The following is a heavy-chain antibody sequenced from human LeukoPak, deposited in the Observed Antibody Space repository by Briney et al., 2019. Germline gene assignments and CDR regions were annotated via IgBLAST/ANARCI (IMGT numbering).Heavy chain of an antibody. V-gene: IGHV4-59*01. CDR2: IHYTGNT. CDR1: GDSISPNY. Sequence: PSESLSLTCTVSGDSISPNYWSCIRQPPGKGLEWIGYIHYTGNTNYNPSLKSRVTISVNTSKNQFSLKLSSVTAADTAVYYCARSGTATSFYYYYYMDVWGKGTTVTVSS. D-gene: IGHD4-17*01. J-gene: IGHJ6*03. CDR3: ARSGTATSFYYYYYMDV.